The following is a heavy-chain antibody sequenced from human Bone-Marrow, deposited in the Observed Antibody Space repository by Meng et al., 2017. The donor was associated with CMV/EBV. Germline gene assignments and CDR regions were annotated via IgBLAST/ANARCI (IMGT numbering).Heavy chain of an antibody. D-gene: IGHD6-13*01. Sequence: SETLSLTCAVSGGSISSSNWWSWVRQPPGKGLEWIGEIYHSGSTNYNPSLKSRVAISVDKSKNQFSLKLSSVTAADTAVYYCARRRAAAGYYYGMDVWGQGTTVTVS. CDR2: IYHSGST. J-gene: IGHJ6*02. CDR1: GGSISSSNW. CDR3: ARRRAAAGYYYGMDV. V-gene: IGHV4-4*02.